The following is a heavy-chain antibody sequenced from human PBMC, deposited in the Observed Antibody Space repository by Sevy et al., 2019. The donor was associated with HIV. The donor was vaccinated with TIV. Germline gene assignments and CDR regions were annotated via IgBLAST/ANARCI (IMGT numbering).Heavy chain of an antibody. D-gene: IGHD3-10*02. V-gene: IGHV1-69*13. CDR1: GGTFSSYA. Sequence: ASVKVSCKASGGTFSSYAISWVRQAPGQGLEWMGGIIPIFGTANYAQKFQGRVTITADESTSTAYMELSSLRSEDTAVYYCARGLFGELFPIDYWGQGTLVTVSS. J-gene: IGHJ4*02. CDR3: ARGLFGELFPIDY. CDR2: IIPIFGTA.